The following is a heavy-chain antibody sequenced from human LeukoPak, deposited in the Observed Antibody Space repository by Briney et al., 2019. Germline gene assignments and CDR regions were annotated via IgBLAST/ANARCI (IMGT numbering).Heavy chain of an antibody. CDR3: ARVALNYCSGGSCYPFFDY. J-gene: IGHJ4*02. D-gene: IGHD2-15*01. CDR1: GGSISSYY. Sequence: SETLSLTCTVSGGSISSYYWSWIRQPPGKGLEWIGYNYYSGSTNYNPSLKSRVTISVDTSKNQFSLKLSSVTAADTAVYYCARVALNYCSGGSCYPFFDYWGQGTLVTVSS. V-gene: IGHV4-59*01. CDR2: NYYSGST.